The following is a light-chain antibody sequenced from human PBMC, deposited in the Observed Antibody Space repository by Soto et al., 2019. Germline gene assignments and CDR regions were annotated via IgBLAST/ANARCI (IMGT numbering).Light chain of an antibody. CDR1: QSVKSSC. CDR3: QQYDRSPPRT. CDR2: GAS. V-gene: IGKV3-20*01. Sequence: EIVLTQSPGTLSLSPGERATLSCRASQSVKSSCLAWYQQKRGQAPRLLIYGASSRATGIPDTFSGSASRPEFNRSASGTDFTITITRLETEPLGVYYCQQYDRSPPRTFGKETKVEI. J-gene: IGKJ1*01.